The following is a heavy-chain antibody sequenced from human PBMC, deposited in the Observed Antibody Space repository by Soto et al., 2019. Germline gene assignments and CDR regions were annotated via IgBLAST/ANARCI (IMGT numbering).Heavy chain of an antibody. CDR1: GFTFSNAW. CDR3: TTVQPPPGSSDWYVYGMDV. V-gene: IGHV3-15*07. Sequence: GGSLRLSCAASGFTFSNAWMNWVRQAPGKGLEWVGRIKSETDGGTTDYAALVKGRFTISRDDSKNTLYLQMNSLKTEDTAVYYCTTVQPPPGSSDWYVYGMDVWGQGTTVTVSS. D-gene: IGHD6-19*01. J-gene: IGHJ6*02. CDR2: IKSETDGGTT.